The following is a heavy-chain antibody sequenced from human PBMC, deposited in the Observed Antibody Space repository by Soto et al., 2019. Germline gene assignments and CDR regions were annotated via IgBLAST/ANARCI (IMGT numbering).Heavy chain of an antibody. CDR1: GFSLSTSGVG. CDR3: AHSLYSWFGELNAFDI. CDR2: FYWDDDK. J-gene: IGHJ3*02. D-gene: IGHD3-10*01. Sequence: QITLKESGPTLVKPTQTLTLTCTFSGFSLSTSGVGVGWIRQPPGKALEWLALFYWDDDKRYSPSLKSRLTITKDTSKTQVVLTMTNMDPVDTATYYGAHSLYSWFGELNAFDIWGQGTMVTVSS. V-gene: IGHV2-5*02.